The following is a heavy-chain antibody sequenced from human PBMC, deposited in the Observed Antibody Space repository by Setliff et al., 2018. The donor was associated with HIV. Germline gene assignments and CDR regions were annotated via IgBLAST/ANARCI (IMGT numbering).Heavy chain of an antibody. J-gene: IGHJ4*02. CDR1: GYSISRGYY. V-gene: IGHV4-38-2*02. CDR2: TYGSGSA. CDR3: ARERDARGIQLWLPYFDY. D-gene: IGHD5-18*01. Sequence: PSETLSLTCDVSGYSISRGYYWGWMRQPPGKGLEWIGSTYGSGSAYYNPSLMGRVALSVDTSKNQFSLRLTSVTAADTAVYYCARERDARGIQLWLPYFDYWGQGTLVTVSS.